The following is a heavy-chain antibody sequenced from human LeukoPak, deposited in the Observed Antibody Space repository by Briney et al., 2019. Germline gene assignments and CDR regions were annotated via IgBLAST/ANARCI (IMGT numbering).Heavy chain of an antibody. V-gene: IGHV1-69*13. Sequence: GASVKVSCKASGGTFSSYAISWVRQAPGQGLEWMGGVIPIFGTANYAQKFQGRVTITADESTSTAYMELSSLRSEDTAVYYCARSFIEQWLVFVYWGQGTLVTVSS. D-gene: IGHD6-19*01. CDR2: VIPIFGTA. J-gene: IGHJ4*02. CDR1: GGTFSSYA. CDR3: ARSFIEQWLVFVY.